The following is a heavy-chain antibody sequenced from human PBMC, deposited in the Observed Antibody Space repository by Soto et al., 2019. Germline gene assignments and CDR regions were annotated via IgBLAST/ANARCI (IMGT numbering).Heavy chain of an antibody. CDR2: INHSGST. D-gene: IGHD2-8*01. J-gene: IGHJ3*02. Sequence: QVQLQQWGAGLLKPSETLSLTCAVYGGSFSGYYWSWIRQPPGKGLEWLGEINHSGSTNYNPSLKSRVTISVDTSKNQFSLKLSSVTAADTAVYYCARGGRFHCLCYKCMNHDAFDIWGQGTMVTVSS. V-gene: IGHV4-34*01. CDR3: ARGGRFHCLCYKCMNHDAFDI. CDR1: GGSFSGYY.